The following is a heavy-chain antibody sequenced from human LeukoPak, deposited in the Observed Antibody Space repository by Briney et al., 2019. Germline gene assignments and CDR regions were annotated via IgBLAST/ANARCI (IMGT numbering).Heavy chain of an antibody. Sequence: WETLSLTSTVSGGSISSYYWSWIRQPPGKGLEWIGYIYYSGSTNYNPSLKSRLTISVDRSKNQFSLKLSSVTAADTAVYYCARNAEYFQYWGQGTLVTVSS. CDR3: ARNAEYFQY. CDR2: IYYSGST. V-gene: IGHV4-59*01. CDR1: GGSISSYY. J-gene: IGHJ1*01.